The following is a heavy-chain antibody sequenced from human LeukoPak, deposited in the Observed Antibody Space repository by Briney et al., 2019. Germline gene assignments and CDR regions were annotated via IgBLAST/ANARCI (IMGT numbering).Heavy chain of an antibody. V-gene: IGHV4-59*01. CDR2: IYYSGST. Sequence: SETLSLTCTVSGGSISSYYWSWIRQPPGKGLEWIGYIYYSGSTNYNPSLKSRVTISVDTSKNQFSLKLSSVTAADTAVYHCARVYYDSSGYDYFDYWGQGTLVTVSS. CDR3: ARVYYDSSGYDYFDY. D-gene: IGHD3-22*01. J-gene: IGHJ4*02. CDR1: GGSISSYY.